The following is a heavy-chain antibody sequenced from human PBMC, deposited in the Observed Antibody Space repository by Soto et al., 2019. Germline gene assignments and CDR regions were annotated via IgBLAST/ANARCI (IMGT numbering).Heavy chain of an antibody. J-gene: IGHJ4*02. CDR3: ARERTGFDY. D-gene: IGHD3-9*01. Sequence: SETLSLTCTVSGGSISSYYWNWIRQPPGKGLEWIGYIYYSGSTYYNPSLKSRVTISVDTSKNQFSLKLSSVTAADTAVYYCARERTGFDYWGQGTLVTVSS. V-gene: IGHV4-59*12. CDR2: IYYSGST. CDR1: GGSISSYY.